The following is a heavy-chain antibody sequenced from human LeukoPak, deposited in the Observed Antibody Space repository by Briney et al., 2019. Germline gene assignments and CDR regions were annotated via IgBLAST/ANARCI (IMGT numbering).Heavy chain of an antibody. CDR2: IYTSGST. CDR1: GNSISSGDYY. V-gene: IGHV4-61*02. CDR3: ARGGGNSGYYFDY. J-gene: IGHJ4*02. D-gene: IGHD3-22*01. Sequence: NPSETLSLTCTVSGNSISSGDYYWSWIRQPAGKGLEWIGRIYTSGSTTYNPSLKSRVTISGDTSENQFSLKLSSVTAADTAVYYCARGGGNSGYYFDYWGQGTLVTVSS.